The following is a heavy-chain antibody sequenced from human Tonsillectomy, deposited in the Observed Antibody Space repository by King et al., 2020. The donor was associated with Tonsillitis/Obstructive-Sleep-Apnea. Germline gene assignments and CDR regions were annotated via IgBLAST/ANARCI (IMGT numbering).Heavy chain of an antibody. CDR1: GYTFTSYY. CDR2: INPSGGST. CDR3: ARDHVLTYYDILTGPYYFDY. Sequence: EQLVQSGAEVKKPGASVKVSCKASGYTFTSYYMHWVRQAPGQGLEWMGIINPSGGSTSYAQKFQGRVTMTRDTSTSTVYMEQSSLRSGDTAVYYCARDHVLTYYDILTGPYYFDYWGQGTLVTVSS. J-gene: IGHJ4*02. V-gene: IGHV1-46*01. D-gene: IGHD3-9*01.